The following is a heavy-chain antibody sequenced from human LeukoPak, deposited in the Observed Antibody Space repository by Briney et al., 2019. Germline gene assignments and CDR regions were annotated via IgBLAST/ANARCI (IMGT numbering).Heavy chain of an antibody. CDR2: ISYDGSNK. J-gene: IGHJ4*02. V-gene: IGHV3-30-3*01. CDR1: GFTFSSYA. Sequence: GGSLRLSCAASGFTFSSYAMHWVRQAPGKGLEWVAVISYDGSNKYYADSVKGRFTFSRDNSKNTLYLQMNSLRAEDTAVYYCAREASGYRFDYWGQGTLVTVSS. D-gene: IGHD5-18*01. CDR3: AREASGYRFDY.